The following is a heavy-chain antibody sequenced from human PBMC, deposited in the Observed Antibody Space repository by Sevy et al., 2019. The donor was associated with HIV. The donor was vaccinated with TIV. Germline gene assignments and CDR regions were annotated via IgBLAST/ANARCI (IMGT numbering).Heavy chain of an antibody. CDR2: ISGSGGST. D-gene: IGHD1-26*01. CDR3: AKTFTEWEPTTDAFDI. Sequence: PGGSLRLSCAASGFTFSSYAMSWVRQAPGKGLEWVSAISGSGGSTYYADSVKGRFTISRDNSKNTLYLQMNSLRAEDTAVYYCAKTFTEWEPTTDAFDIWGQGTMVTVSS. V-gene: IGHV3-23*01. J-gene: IGHJ3*02. CDR1: GFTFSSYA.